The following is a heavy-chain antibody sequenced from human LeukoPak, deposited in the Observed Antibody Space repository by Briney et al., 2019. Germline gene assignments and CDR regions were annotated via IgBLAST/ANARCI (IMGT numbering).Heavy chain of an antibody. CDR2: ISSSGSYI. CDR3: AKQGVAMVRGVSFNDY. D-gene: IGHD3-10*01. J-gene: IGHJ4*02. V-gene: IGHV3-21*01. Sequence: GGSLRLSCAASGFTFSSYGMNWVRQAPGEGLEWVSSISSSGSYIYYADSVKGRFTISRDKAKNSLYLQMNSLRAEDTAVYYCAKQGVAMVRGVSFNDYWGQGTLVTASS. CDR1: GFTFSSYG.